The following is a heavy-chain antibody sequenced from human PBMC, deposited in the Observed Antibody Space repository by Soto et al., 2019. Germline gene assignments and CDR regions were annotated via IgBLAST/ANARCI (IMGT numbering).Heavy chain of an antibody. CDR1: GDYIHVGGYY. CDR3: ARDPFDGIDV. V-gene: IGHV4-30-4*01. J-gene: IGHJ6*02. Sequence: SETLSLTCSVSGDYIHVGGYYWTWIRHCPGKGLEWMGYIYYTGNTYYNPSLESRVSISVDTSKNQFSLKLSSVTAADTAVYYCARDPFDGIDVWGQGTTVTVSS. CDR2: IYYTGNT.